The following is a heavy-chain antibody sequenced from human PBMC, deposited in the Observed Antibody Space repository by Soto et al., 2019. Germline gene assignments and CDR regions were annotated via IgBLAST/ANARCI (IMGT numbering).Heavy chain of an antibody. D-gene: IGHD1-1*01. V-gene: IGHV4-30-2*01. CDR1: GGSISSGGYS. J-gene: IGHJ5*02. CDR3: ARDQLEGNWFDP. Sequence: QLQLQESGSGLVRPSQTLSLTCAVSGGSISSGGYSWNWIRQPPGKGLEWIGDIYHSGSTLYNPSLKRRVTIAVEKSKNKFPQKLTSVNAADTAVYYCARDQLEGNWFDPWGQGTLVTVSS. CDR2: IYHSGST.